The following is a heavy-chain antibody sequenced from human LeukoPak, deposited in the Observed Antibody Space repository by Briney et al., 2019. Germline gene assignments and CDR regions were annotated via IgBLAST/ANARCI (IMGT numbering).Heavy chain of an antibody. D-gene: IGHD6-13*01. CDR2: IYYSGST. CDR3: ARPLRGAAAGPDFDY. CDR1: GGSISSSSYY. Sequence: SETLSLTCTVSGGSISSSSYYWGWIRQPPGKGLEWIGSIYYSGSTYYNPSLKSRVTISVDTSKNQFSLKLSSVTAADAAVYYCARPLRGAAAGPDFDYWGQGTLVTVSS. V-gene: IGHV4-39*01. J-gene: IGHJ4*02.